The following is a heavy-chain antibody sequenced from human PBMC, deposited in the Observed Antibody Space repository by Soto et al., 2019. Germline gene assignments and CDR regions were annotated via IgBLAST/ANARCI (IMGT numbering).Heavy chain of an antibody. Sequence: PGGSLRLSCAASGFTFSSYGMHWVRQAPGKGLEWVAVIWYDGSNKYYADSVKGRFTISRDNSKNTLYLRMNSLRAEDTAVYYCATDSPFTALHAHTAIDYWGQGTLVTVSS. D-gene: IGHD5-18*01. J-gene: IGHJ4*02. CDR2: IWYDGSNK. V-gene: IGHV3-33*01. CDR1: GFTFSSYG. CDR3: ATDSPFTALHAHTAIDY.